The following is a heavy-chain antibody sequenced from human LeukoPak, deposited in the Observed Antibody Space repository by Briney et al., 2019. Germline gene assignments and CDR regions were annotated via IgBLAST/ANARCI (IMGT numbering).Heavy chain of an antibody. CDR3: TRALELRGFHY. CDR2: INTNTGNP. Sequence: ASVKVSCKASGYTFTTSAMSWGRQAPGQGLEWMGWINTNTGNPTYAQAFTGRFVFSLDTSVRTAYLQIISLKAEDTAVYYCTRALELRGFHYWGQGTLVTVSS. CDR1: GYTFTTSA. V-gene: IGHV7-4-1*02. D-gene: IGHD1-7*01. J-gene: IGHJ4*02.